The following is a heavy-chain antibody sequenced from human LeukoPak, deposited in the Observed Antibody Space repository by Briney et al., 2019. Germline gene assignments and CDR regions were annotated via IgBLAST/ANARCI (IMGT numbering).Heavy chain of an antibody. V-gene: IGHV1-2*02. D-gene: IGHD3-16*01. CDR2: INPNSGGT. CDR3: GGGYGGGGGGYYYGMDV. CDR1: GYTFTGYY. Sequence: ASVKVSCKASGYTFTGYYMHWVRQAPGQGLEWMGWINPNSGGTNYAQKFQGRVTMTRDTSISTAYMELSRLRSDDTAVYYCGGGYGGGGGGYYYGMDVWGQGTTVTVSS. J-gene: IGHJ6*02.